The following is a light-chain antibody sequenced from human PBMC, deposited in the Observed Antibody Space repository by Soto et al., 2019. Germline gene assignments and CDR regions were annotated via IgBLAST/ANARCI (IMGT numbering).Light chain of an antibody. CDR3: SSYTGSSTIV. V-gene: IGLV2-14*01. CDR2: EVS. J-gene: IGLJ1*01. Sequence: QSVLTQPAPVSGSPGQSITISCTGTSSDFGDYDYVSWYLQHPGKVPKLMIYEVSNRPSGVCNRFSGSMTGNTASLTISGLHANDEAEYYCSSYTGSSTIVFGTGTKGTV. CDR1: SSDFGDYDY.